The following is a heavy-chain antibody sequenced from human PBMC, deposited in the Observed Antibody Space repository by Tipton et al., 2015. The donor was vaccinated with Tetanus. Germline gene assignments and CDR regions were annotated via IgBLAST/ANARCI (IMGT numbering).Heavy chain of an antibody. Sequence: LRLSCTVSGVSISSYYWSWIRQSPGKGLEWIGYIYYSGSTNYNPSLKSRVTISVDTSKNQFSLKLSSVTAADTAVYYCARGTGDYWGQGTLVTVSS. CDR1: GVSISSYY. CDR2: IYYSGST. J-gene: IGHJ4*02. CDR3: ARGTGDY. V-gene: IGHV4-59*01. D-gene: IGHD1-14*01.